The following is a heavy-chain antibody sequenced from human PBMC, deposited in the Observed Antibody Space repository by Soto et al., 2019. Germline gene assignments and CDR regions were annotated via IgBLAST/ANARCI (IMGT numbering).Heavy chain of an antibody. D-gene: IGHD2-15*01. J-gene: IGHJ4*02. CDR2: IYTSGST. V-gene: IGHV4-4*07. CDR1: GGSISSYY. CDR3: ARDVNCSGGSCYSTGPYFDY. Sequence: ETLSLTCTVSGGSISSYYWSWIRQPAGKGLEWIGRIYTSGSTNYNPSLKSRVTMSVDTSKNQFSLKLSSVTAADTAVYYCARDVNCSGGSCYSTGPYFDYWGQGTLVTVSS.